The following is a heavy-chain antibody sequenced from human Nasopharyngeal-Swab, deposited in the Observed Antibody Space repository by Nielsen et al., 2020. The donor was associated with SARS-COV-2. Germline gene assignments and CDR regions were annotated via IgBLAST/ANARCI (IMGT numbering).Heavy chain of an antibody. CDR2: INTNTGNP. D-gene: IGHD4-17*01. Sequence: AAVKVSCKASGGTFSSKDISRGRQAPGQGLEWMGWINTNTGNPTYAQGFTGRFVFSLDTSVSTAYLQISSLKAEDTAVYYCAREPLPGYGDYGYWGQGTLVTVSS. CDR3: AREPLPGYGDYGY. J-gene: IGHJ4*02. CDR1: GGTFSSKD. V-gene: IGHV7-4-1*02.